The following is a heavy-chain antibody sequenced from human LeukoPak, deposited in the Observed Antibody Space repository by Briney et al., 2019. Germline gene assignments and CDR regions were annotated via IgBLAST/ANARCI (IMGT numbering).Heavy chain of an antibody. J-gene: IGHJ4*02. CDR3: AKDQLAALLD. D-gene: IGHD1-1*01. Sequence: SGGSLRXXXXXXXXTFSSYAMSWVXQAPGKGLEWVSAISGSGGSTYYADSVKGRFTISRDNSKNTLYLQMNSLRAEDTAVYYCAKDQLAALLDWGQGTLVTVSS. CDR1: XXTFSSYA. CDR2: ISGSGGST. V-gene: IGHV3-23*01.